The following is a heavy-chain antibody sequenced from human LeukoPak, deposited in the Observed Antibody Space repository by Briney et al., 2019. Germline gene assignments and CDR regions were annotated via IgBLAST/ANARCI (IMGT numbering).Heavy chain of an antibody. J-gene: IGHJ5*02. CDR2: ISSSGANA. V-gene: IGHV3-23*01. CDR3: AKDMELAS. Sequence: QSGGSLTLSCAASGFTSRDAAMTWVRQAPGKGLEWVSLISSSGANAYYADSVKGRFTISRDNSKNTLYLQMNNLRGEDTAEYYCAKDMELASWGQGTLVTVSS. D-gene: IGHD1-26*01. CDR1: GFTSRDAA.